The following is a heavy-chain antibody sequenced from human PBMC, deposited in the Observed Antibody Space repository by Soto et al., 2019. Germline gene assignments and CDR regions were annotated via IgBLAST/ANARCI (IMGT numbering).Heavy chain of an antibody. D-gene: IGHD2-15*01. CDR1: GGTLSSYA. CDR3: ARARGYCSGGSCPRYAFDI. J-gene: IGHJ3*02. CDR2: IIPIFGTA. V-gene: IGHV1-69*13. Sequence: ASVKVSCKASGGTLSSYAISWVRQATGQGLEWMGGIIPIFGTANYAQKFQGRVTITADESTSTAYMELSSLRSEDTAVYYCARARGYCSGGSCPRYAFDIWGQGTMVTVSS.